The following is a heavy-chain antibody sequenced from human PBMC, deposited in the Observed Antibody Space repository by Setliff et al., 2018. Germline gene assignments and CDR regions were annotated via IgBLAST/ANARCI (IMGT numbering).Heavy chain of an antibody. CDR1: GYSIGSDYF. CDR2: INHSGST. V-gene: IGHV4-38-2*02. Sequence: SETLSLTCRVSGYSIGSDYFWAWVRQPPGKGLEWVATINHSGSTYYNPSLKSRVTISVDTSKNQFSLKLSSVTAADTAVYYCARASWYYDFWSGSEGSGWFDPWGQGTLVTVSS. J-gene: IGHJ5*02. CDR3: ARASWYYDFWSGSEGSGWFDP. D-gene: IGHD3-3*01.